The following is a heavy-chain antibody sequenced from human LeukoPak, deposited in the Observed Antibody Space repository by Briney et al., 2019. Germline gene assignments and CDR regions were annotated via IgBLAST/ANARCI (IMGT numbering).Heavy chain of an antibody. J-gene: IGHJ4*02. V-gene: IGHV3-23*01. CDR2: ISGNGGST. CDR1: RFTFSNYA. CDR3: AKDQGGGRSITIVGDTRGDFDY. D-gene: IGHD1-26*01. Sequence: PGASLRLYCVASRFTFSNYAMSWLRRAPGLGLEGVSAISGNGGSTNYADSVKGRFTISRDNSKNTLYLQMNSLRADDTAVYYCAKDQGGGRSITIVGDTRGDFDYWGQGTLVTVSS.